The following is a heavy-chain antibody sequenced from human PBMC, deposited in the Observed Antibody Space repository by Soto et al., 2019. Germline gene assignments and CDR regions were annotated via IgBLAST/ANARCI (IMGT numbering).Heavy chain of an antibody. D-gene: IGHD5-12*01. J-gene: IGHJ4*02. Sequence: QVQLQQWGAGLLKPSETLSLNCAVNGGSLSGYYWSWIRQPPGKGLEWIGEIKDGGRTNYSPSLKSRATISSETSNKQFSLRLYSVTAADTGVYYCARGQEGVVATHWDQGTLVTVSS. CDR2: IKDGGRT. V-gene: IGHV4-34*01. CDR1: GGSLSGYY. CDR3: ARGQEGVVATH.